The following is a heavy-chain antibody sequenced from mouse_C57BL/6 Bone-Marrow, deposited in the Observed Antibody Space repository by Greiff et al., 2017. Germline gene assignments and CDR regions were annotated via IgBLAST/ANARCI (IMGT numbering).Heavy chain of an antibody. D-gene: IGHD1-1*01. V-gene: IGHV1-15*01. CDR2: IDPETGGP. CDR1: GYTFTDYE. Sequence: VQLQQSGAELVRPGASVTLSCKASGYTFTDYEMHWVKQTPVNGLEWIGAIDPETGGPAYNQKFKGKALLTADKSSSTSYMELRSLTSEDSAVYYCTLEYYYGSRHYYAMDYWGQGTSVTVSS. J-gene: IGHJ4*01. CDR3: TLEYYYGSRHYYAMDY.